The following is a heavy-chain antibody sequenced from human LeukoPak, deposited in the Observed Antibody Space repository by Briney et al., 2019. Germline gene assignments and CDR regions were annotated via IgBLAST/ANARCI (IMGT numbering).Heavy chain of an antibody. V-gene: IGHV3-74*01. CDR1: RFTFSSYW. J-gene: IGHJ3*02. CDR2: INSDGSQT. CDR3: ARDPERGAFDI. Sequence: GGSLRLSCAASRFTFSSYWMHWVRQAPGKGPVWVSRINSDGSQTSYADSVKGRFTISRDNAKDTLYLQMDSLRAEDTAVYYCARDPERGAFDIWGQGTMVTVSS.